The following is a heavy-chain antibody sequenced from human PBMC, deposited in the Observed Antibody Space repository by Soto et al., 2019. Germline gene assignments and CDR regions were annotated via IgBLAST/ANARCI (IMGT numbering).Heavy chain of an antibody. CDR2: IIPIFGTA. CDR1: GGTFSSYA. J-gene: IGHJ3*02. Sequence: QVQLVQSGAEVKKPGSSVKVSCKASGGTFSSYAISWVRQAPGQGLEWMGGIIPIFGTANYAQKFHGRVTITADESTSTVDMGLSRLRSADTAGYYCASVGFQRWYEGAFDIWGPGTMVKVSS. V-gene: IGHV1-69*01. CDR3: ASVGFQRWYEGAFDI. D-gene: IGHD6-13*01.